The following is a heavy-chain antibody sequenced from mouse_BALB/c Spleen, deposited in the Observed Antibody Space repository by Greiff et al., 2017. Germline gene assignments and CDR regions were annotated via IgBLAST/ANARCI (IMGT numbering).Heavy chain of an antibody. CDR3: TRVMITDYYAMDY. CDR2: IYPGNSDT. V-gene: IGHV1-5*01. J-gene: IGHJ4*01. CDR1: GYTFTSYW. D-gene: IGHD2-4*01. Sequence: EVKLQESGTVLARPGASVKMSCKASGYTFTSYWMHWVKQRPGQGLEWIGAIYPGNSDTSYNQKFKGKAKLTAVTSTSTAYMELSSLTNEDSAVYYCTRVMITDYYAMDYWGQGTSVTVSS.